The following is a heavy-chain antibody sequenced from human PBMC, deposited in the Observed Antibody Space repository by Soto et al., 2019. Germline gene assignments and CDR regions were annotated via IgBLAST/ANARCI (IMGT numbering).Heavy chain of an antibody. CDR2: IYYSGST. Sequence: QVQLQESGPGLVKPSETLSLTCTVSGGSISSYYWSWIRQPPGKGLEWIGYIYYSGSTNYNPSLKSRVTISVDTSKNQFSLKLSSVTAADTAVYYCARSQAGYYDILTGYWLANWFDPWGQGTLVTVSS. D-gene: IGHD3-9*01. J-gene: IGHJ5*02. CDR1: GGSISSYY. V-gene: IGHV4-59*01. CDR3: ARSQAGYYDILTGYWLANWFDP.